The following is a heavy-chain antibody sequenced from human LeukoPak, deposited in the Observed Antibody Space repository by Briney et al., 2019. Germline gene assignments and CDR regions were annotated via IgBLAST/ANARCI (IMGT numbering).Heavy chain of an antibody. CDR1: GYTFISYG. CDR2: ISAYNGNA. D-gene: IGHD3-10*01. CDR3: ARFPDYYGSGSYSQFDY. V-gene: IGHV1-18*01. J-gene: IGHJ4*02. Sequence: WASVKVSCKASGYTFISYGISWVRQAPGQALEWMGRISAYNGNANYAQKLQGRVTMTTDTSTSTAYMELRSLRSDDTAVYYCARFPDYYGSGSYSQFDYWGQGTLVTVSS.